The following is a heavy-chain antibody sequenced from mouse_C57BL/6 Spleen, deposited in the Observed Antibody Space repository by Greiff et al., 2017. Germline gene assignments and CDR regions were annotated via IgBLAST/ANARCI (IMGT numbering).Heavy chain of an antibody. CDR1: GFNIKDDY. J-gene: IGHJ2*01. V-gene: IGHV14-4*01. CDR2: IDPENGDT. Sequence: EVQLQQSGAELVRPGASVKLSCTASGFNIKDDYMHWVKQRPEQGLEWIGWIDPENGDTEYASKFQGKATITADTSSKTAYLQLSSLTSEDTAVYYCTTERDFDYWGQGTTLTVSS. CDR3: TTERDFDY.